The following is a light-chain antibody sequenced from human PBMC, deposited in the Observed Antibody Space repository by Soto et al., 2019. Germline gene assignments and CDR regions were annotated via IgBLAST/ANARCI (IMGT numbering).Light chain of an antibody. V-gene: IGLV6-57*04. CDR1: SGSIASNY. J-gene: IGLJ2*01. Sequence: NFMLTQPHSVSESPGKTVTISCTRSSGSIASNYVQWYQQRPGSAPTTVIYEDNQRPSGLPDRFSGSIDSSSNSASLTISGLKTEDEADYYCQSYDSSNEVFGGGTKHTVL. CDR2: EDN. CDR3: QSYDSSNEV.